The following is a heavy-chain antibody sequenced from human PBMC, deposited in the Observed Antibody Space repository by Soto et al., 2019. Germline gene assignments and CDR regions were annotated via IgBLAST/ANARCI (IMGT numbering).Heavy chain of an antibody. V-gene: IGHV3-23*01. CDR1: EFSFGGYA. D-gene: IGHD5-18*01. J-gene: IGHJ4*02. Sequence: EVQLLESGGDLVQPGGSLRLSCAASEFSFGGYAMSWVRQAPGKGLEWVSSISGSGASAFYADSVRGRFTISRDNTGNTVALQMNSLRAEDTALYYCAKGSRGYTTYYCDYWGQGTRITVSS. CDR3: AKGSRGYTTYYCDY. CDR2: ISGSGASA.